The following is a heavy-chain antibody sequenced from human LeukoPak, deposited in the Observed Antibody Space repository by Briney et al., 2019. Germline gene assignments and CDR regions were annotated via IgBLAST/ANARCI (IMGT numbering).Heavy chain of an antibody. J-gene: IGHJ4*02. V-gene: IGHV1-3*01. CDR2: INAGNGNS. D-gene: IGHD4-17*01. Sequence: GASVKVSCKASGYTFTSYAMHWVRQAPGQRLEWMGWINAGNGNSKYSQKFQDRVTITRDTSATTAYMELSNLKSEDTAVYYCARQVRGDYDYWGQGTLVTVSS. CDR1: GYTFTSYA. CDR3: ARQVRGDYDY.